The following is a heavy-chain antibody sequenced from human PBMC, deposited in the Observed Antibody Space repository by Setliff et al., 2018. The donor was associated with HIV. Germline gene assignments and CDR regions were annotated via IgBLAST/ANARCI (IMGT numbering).Heavy chain of an antibody. D-gene: IGHD5-18*01. CDR1: GGSVIISHYY. CDR3: ARDTEMVNEGTDY. CDR2: ISYSGST. Sequence: SETLSLTCTVSGGSVIISHYYWAWIRQPPGKGLEWIGSISYSGSTYYNPSLKSRITISVDTSKNQFSLKLTSVTAADTAVYYCARDTEMVNEGTDYWGQETLVTVSS. V-gene: IGHV4-39*01. J-gene: IGHJ4*02.